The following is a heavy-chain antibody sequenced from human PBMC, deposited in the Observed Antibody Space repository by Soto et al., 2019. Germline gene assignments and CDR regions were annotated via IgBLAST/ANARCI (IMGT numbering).Heavy chain of an antibody. CDR2: IWYDGSNK. D-gene: IGHD3-3*01. CDR3: VATTIPHYYYGMDV. Sequence: GGSLRLSCAASGFTFSSYGMHWVRQAPGKGLEWAAVIWYDGSNKYYADSVKGRFTISRDNSKNTLYLQMNSLRAEDTAVYYCVATTIPHYYYGMDVWGQGTTVTVSS. J-gene: IGHJ6*02. CDR1: GFTFSSYG. V-gene: IGHV3-33*01.